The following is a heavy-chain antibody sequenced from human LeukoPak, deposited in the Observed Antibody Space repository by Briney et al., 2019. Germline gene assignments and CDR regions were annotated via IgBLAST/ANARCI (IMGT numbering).Heavy chain of an antibody. J-gene: IGHJ4*02. CDR3: AIRFSRGSGSAIDY. D-gene: IGHD3-10*01. V-gene: IGHV1-8*01. CDR1: GYTFTSYD. Sequence: ASVKVSCKASGYTFTSYDINWVRQATGQGLEWMGWMNPNSANTGYAQNFQGRVTMTRNTSISTAYMELSSLRSEDTAVYYCAIRFSRGSGSAIDYWGQGTLVIVSS. CDR2: MNPNSANT.